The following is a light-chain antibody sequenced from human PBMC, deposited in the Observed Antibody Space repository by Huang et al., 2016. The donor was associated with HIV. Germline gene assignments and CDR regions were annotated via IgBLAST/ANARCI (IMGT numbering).Light chain of an antibody. J-gene: IGKJ3*01. Sequence: QMTQSPSSLSASVGDRVTITCRASQGISNYLAWFQQEPGKAPKSLIYAASSLLSGVPSRFSGSGSGTHFTLTISNLQPEDFATYYCQQYHKYPLTFGPGTKVDLK. CDR2: AAS. CDR1: QGISNY. CDR3: QQYHKYPLT. V-gene: IGKV1-16*01.